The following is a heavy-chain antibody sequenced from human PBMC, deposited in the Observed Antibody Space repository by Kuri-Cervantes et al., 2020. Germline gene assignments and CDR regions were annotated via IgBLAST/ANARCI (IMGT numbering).Heavy chain of an antibody. CDR2: INHSGST. CDR1: CGSFSGYY. J-gene: IGHJ4*02. Sequence: SQTLSLTFAIYCGSFSGYYWSWIRQPPGKGLEWIGEINHSGSTNYNPSLKSRVTISVDTSKNQFSLNLSSVPAEDPAVYYCASHQTSTIFGVVIISPPDYWGQGTLVTVSS. D-gene: IGHD3-3*01. CDR3: ASHQTSTIFGVVIISPPDY. V-gene: IGHV4-34*01.